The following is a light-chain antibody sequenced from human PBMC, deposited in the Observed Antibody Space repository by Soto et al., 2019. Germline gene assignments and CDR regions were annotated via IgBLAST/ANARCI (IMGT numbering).Light chain of an antibody. J-gene: IGKJ1*01. CDR1: QSVGTSW. CDR3: QQYASSQWT. CDR2: STS. V-gene: IGKV3-20*01. Sequence: EIVLTQSPGTLSLSPGERVTLSCRASQSVGTSWLAWYQQKPGQSPRLLIYSTSSMATGIPDSFSGSGSETDFTLTISRLEPEDSAVYYCQQYASSQWTFGQGTKVEIK.